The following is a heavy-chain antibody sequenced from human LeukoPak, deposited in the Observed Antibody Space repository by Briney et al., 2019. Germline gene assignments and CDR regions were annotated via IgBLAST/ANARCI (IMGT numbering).Heavy chain of an antibody. V-gene: IGHV3-21*01. D-gene: IGHD2-15*01. CDR3: ARDQDIVVVQGAFDI. Sequence: GGSLRLSCAASGFTFSSYSMNWVRQAPGKGLEWVSSISSSSSYIYYADSVKGRFTISRDNAKNSLYLQMNSLRAEDTAVYYCARDQDIVVVQGAFDIWGQGTMVTVSS. CDR2: ISSSSSYI. CDR1: GFTFSSYS. J-gene: IGHJ3*02.